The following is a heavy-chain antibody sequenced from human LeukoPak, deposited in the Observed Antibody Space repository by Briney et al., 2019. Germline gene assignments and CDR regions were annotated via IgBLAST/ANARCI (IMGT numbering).Heavy chain of an antibody. CDR1: GYSISSGYY. CDR2: IYHSGST. V-gene: IGHV4-38-2*02. J-gene: IGHJ6*03. Sequence: PSETLSLTCTVSGYSISSGYYWGWIRQPPGKGLEWIGSIYHSGSTYYNPSLKSRVTISVDTSKNQFSLKLSSVTAADTAVYYCARLPGSSWYNYYYMDVWGKGTTVTVSS. D-gene: IGHD6-13*01. CDR3: ARLPGSSWYNYYYMDV.